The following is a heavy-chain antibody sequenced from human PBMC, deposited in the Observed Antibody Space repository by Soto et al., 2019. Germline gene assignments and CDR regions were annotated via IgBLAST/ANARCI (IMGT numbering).Heavy chain of an antibody. V-gene: IGHV3-74*01. CDR3: ARTYVPGIAGFDP. J-gene: IGHJ5*02. CDR2: MSGDGKTI. Sequence: QPGGSLRLSCAASGFTFSNYFMHWVRQVPGEGLVWVSRMSGDGKTISYADSVKGRFTISRDNAKNTLYLQMNSLRVEDTAVYYCARTYVPGIAGFDPWGKGTLVTSPQ. D-gene: IGHD1-1*01. CDR1: GFTFSNYF.